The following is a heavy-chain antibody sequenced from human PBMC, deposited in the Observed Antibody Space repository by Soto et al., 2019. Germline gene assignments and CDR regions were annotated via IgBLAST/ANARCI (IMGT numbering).Heavy chain of an antibody. D-gene: IGHD4-17*01. V-gene: IGHV2-5*02. CDR3: AHIPLYGDSFNY. CDR2: IYWDDDK. CDR1: GFSLNTSGMG. J-gene: IGHJ4*02. Sequence: QITLKESGPTLVKPTQTLTLTCTFSGFSLNTSGMGVGWIRQPPGKALEWLALIYWDDDKRYSPSLKSRLTITKDTSKNQVVLTMTNMDPVDTATYYCAHIPLYGDSFNYWGQGTLVTVSS.